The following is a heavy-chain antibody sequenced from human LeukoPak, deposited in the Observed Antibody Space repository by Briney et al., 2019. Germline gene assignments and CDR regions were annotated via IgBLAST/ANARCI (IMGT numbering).Heavy chain of an antibody. CDR3: AKGYGGNPFDY. D-gene: IGHD4-23*01. V-gene: IGHV3-23*01. CDR1: GFTFSSYA. J-gene: IGHJ4*02. CDR2: IGSSGGST. Sequence: GGSLRLSCAASGFTFSSYAMSWVRQAPGKGLEWVSAIGSSGGSTYYADSVKGRFTISRDSSKNTLYLQMNSLRAEDTAVYYCAKGYGGNPFDYWGQGTLVTVSS.